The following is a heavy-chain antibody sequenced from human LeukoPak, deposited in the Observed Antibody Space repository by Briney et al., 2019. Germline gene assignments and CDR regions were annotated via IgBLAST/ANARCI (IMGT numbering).Heavy chain of an antibody. CDR3: AKWTEIDDSGLEAFDI. CDR1: GFPFSNYD. Sequence: PGVSLRLFCAASGFPFSNYDIHWVRKARGKGLEWVTVISYDGSKHYANSVKGPFPISRDNSKNTVYPLMNSLRAEGTAMYYCAKWTEIDDSGLEAFDIWGPGTMVTVSS. CDR2: ISYDGSK. V-gene: IGHV3-30-3*02. D-gene: IGHD3-10*01. J-gene: IGHJ3*02.